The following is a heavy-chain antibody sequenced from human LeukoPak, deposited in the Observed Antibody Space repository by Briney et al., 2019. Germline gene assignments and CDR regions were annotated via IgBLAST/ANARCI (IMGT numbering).Heavy chain of an antibody. D-gene: IGHD3-16*01. CDR2: ISSDGTTI. J-gene: IGHJ3*02. CDR1: GFTVSSYE. V-gene: IGHV3-48*03. CDR3: GAARQYVGAFDI. Sequence: PGGSLSLSCAAPGFTVSSYEFYWVRQAPGKGLEWVSYISSDGTTIKYADSVKGRFTISRDDAKRSLYLQMNGLRADDMAIYYCGAARQYVGAFDIWRQGTVVTVSS.